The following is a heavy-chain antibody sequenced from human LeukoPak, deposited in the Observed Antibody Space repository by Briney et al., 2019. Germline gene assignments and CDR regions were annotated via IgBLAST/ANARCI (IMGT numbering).Heavy chain of an antibody. CDR2: IKTDGSDK. D-gene: IGHD3-10*01. Sequence: PGGSLRLSCAASGFIFSNYWMSWVRQAPGKGPEWVGDIKTDGSDKYYVGSVKGLFTISRDNAKNSLYLQMNSLRAEDTAVYYCARDSLIQYGSGSYWGFDYWGQGILVTVSS. V-gene: IGHV3-7*03. CDR3: ARDSLIQYGSGSYWGFDY. J-gene: IGHJ4*02. CDR1: GFIFSNYW.